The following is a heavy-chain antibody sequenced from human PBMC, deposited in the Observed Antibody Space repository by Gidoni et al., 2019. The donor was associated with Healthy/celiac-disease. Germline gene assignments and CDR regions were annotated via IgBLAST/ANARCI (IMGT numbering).Heavy chain of an antibody. J-gene: IGHJ6*03. D-gene: IGHD6-19*01. CDR2: IYSGGST. CDR3: ARDRVAVAGMDYYYYMDV. CDR1: GFTFSSNY. V-gene: IGHV3-66*01. Sequence: EVQLVESGGGLVQPGGSLRLSCAASGFTFSSNYMSWFRQAPGKGLEWVSVIYSGGSTYYADSVKGRFTISRDNSKNTLYLQMNSLRAEDTAVYYCARDRVAVAGMDYYYYMDVWGKGTTVTVSS.